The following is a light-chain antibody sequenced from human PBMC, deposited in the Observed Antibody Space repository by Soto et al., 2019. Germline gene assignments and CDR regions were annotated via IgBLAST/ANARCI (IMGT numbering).Light chain of an antibody. CDR3: QQGYSTPLT. CDR2: TTS. CDR1: QTISNY. Sequence: DIQMTQSPSSLSASVGDRVTITCRASQTISNYLNWYQQKPGRAPRLLIYTTSSLQSGVPSRFSGSRSETDFTLTISSLQPEDFATYYCQQGYSTPLTFGGGTKVELK. V-gene: IGKV1-39*01. J-gene: IGKJ4*01.